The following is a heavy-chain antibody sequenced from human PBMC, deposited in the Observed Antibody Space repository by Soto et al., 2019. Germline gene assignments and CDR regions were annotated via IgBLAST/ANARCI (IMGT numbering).Heavy chain of an antibody. CDR3: ASPSGSGSPTLDY. V-gene: IGHV4-38-2*01. J-gene: IGHJ4*02. CDR2: IYHSGST. CDR1: GFSISSAYY. Sequence: SETLSLTCAVSGFSISSAYYWGWIRQPPGKGLEWIGSIYHSGSTYYNPSLKSRVTISLDTSKNRFSLRLSSVTAADTAVYYCASPSGSGSPTLDYWGQGTLVTVSS. D-gene: IGHD3-10*01.